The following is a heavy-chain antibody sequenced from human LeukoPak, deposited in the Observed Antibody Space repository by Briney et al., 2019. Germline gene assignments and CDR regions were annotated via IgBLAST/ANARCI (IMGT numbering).Heavy chain of an antibody. CDR3: AREMVRGVIGGYFDY. V-gene: IGHV1-8*01. D-gene: IGHD3-10*01. Sequence: ASVNVSCKASGYTFTSYESNWVRQAAGQGLEWMGWMNPNRGNTGYAQKFQGRVTMTTTTSISTAYMELSSRRSEDTAVYYCAREMVRGVIGGYFDYWGQGTLVTVSS. CDR2: MNPNRGNT. CDR1: GYTFTSYE. J-gene: IGHJ4*02.